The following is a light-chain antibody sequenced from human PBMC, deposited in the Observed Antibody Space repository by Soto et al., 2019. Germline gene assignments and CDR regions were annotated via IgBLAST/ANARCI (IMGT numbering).Light chain of an antibody. J-gene: IGKJ1*01. CDR3: QQYGSSPWA. Sequence: EIVLTQSPGTLSLSPGERATLSCRASQSVSSSYLAWYQQKPDQAPRLLIYGASSRATGIPDRFSGSESGTDFTLTINRLEPEDFAVYYCQQYGSSPWAFGQGTKVEIK. CDR2: GAS. V-gene: IGKV3-20*01. CDR1: QSVSSSY.